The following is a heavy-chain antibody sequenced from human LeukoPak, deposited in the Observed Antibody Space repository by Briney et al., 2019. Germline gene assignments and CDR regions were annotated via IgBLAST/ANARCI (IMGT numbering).Heavy chain of an antibody. Sequence: PGGSLRLSCAASGFTFSSYGMHGARQAPGKGLEWVAFIRYDGSNKYYADSVKGRFTISRDNSKNTLYLQMNSLRAEDTSVYYCVISTGRDIVVVPAAVTEDAFDIWGQGTMVTVSS. D-gene: IGHD2-2*01. J-gene: IGHJ3*02. CDR3: VISTGRDIVVVPAAVTEDAFDI. V-gene: IGHV3-30*02. CDR1: GFTFSSYG. CDR2: IRYDGSNK.